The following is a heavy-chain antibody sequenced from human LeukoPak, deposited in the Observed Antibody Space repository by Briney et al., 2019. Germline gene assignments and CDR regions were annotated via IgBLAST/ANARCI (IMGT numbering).Heavy chain of an antibody. CDR2: ITGSGGST. CDR3: ARGTPRITIFGASGADTFFDY. D-gene: IGHD3-3*01. J-gene: IGHJ4*02. Sequence: QSGESLRLSCVASGLTFSSHAMTWVRQTPGKGLEWVSGITGSGGSTYHSESVKGRFTISRDNSKNTLYLQMNSLRAEDTAVYYCARGTPRITIFGASGADTFFDYWGQGTLVTVSS. V-gene: IGHV3-23*01. CDR1: GLTFSSHA.